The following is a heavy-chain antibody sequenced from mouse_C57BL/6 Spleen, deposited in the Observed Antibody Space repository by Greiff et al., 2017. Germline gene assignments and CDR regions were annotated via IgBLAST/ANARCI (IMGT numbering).Heavy chain of an antibody. Sequence: EVQGVESGGGLVQPKGSLKLSCAASGFNFNTYAMHWVRPAPGKGLEWVARIRSKSSNYATYYADSVKDRFTISRDDSQSMLYLQMNNLKTEDTAMYYCVRDRDSNFFDYWGQGTTLTVSS. J-gene: IGHJ2*01. CDR1: GFNFNTYA. CDR3: VRDRDSNFFDY. V-gene: IGHV10-3*01. CDR2: IRSKSSNYAT. D-gene: IGHD2-5*01.